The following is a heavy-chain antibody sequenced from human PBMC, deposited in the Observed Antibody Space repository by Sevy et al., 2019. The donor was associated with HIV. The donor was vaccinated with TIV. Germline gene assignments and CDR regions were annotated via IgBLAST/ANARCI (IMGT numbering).Heavy chain of an antibody. CDR3: ATDGPDDGSGFSGSFDY. Sequence: GGSLRLSCAASGFTFSDYAIHWVRQAPGKGLEWVAVISYHGRNEHYADSVKGRSTISSDNSKYTLYLQMNRLRPEDTAVYYCATDGPDDGSGFSGSFDYWGQGTLVTVSS. V-gene: IGHV3-30*04. D-gene: IGHD3-10*01. CDR2: ISYHGRNE. CDR1: GFTFSDYA. J-gene: IGHJ4*02.